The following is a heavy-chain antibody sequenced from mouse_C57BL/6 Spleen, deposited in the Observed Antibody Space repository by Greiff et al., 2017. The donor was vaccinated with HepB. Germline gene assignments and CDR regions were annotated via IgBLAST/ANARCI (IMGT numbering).Heavy chain of an antibody. V-gene: IGHV4-1*01. J-gene: IGHJ4*01. Sequence: EVQLQESGGGLVQPGGSLKLSCAASGIDFSRYWMSWVRRAPGKGLEWIGEINPDSSTINYAPSLQDKFIISRDNAKNTLYLQMSKVRSEDTALYYCARGFYYGYDYYAMDYWGQGTSVTVSS. CDR1: GIDFSRYW. CDR3: ARGFYYGYDYYAMDY. CDR2: INPDSSTI. D-gene: IGHD2-2*01.